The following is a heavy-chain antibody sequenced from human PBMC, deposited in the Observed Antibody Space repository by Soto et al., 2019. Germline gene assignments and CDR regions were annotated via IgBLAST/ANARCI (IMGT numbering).Heavy chain of an antibody. D-gene: IGHD3-10*01. CDR3: VRDYFGPGPY. J-gene: IGHJ4*01. CDR1: GFILSGYW. CDR2: INEDGTTT. Sequence: HPGGSLRLSCVVSGFILSGYWMSWVRQAPGKGLEWVANINEDGTTTYYVDSVKGRFTISRDNAKNSLYLQMNSLRVEDTAVYYCVRDYFGPGPYWGQGTLVTVSS. V-gene: IGHV3-7*04.